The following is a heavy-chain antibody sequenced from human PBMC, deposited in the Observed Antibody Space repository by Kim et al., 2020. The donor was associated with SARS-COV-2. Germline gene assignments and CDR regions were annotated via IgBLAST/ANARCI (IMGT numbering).Heavy chain of an antibody. CDR3: ARSGSHPTDAFDI. V-gene: IGHV1-45*02. D-gene: IGHD3-10*01. J-gene: IGHJ3*02. Sequence: YAQEVQDGDTITRDSSMSTADMELSSLRSEDTAMYYCARSGSHPTDAFDIWGQGTMVTVSS.